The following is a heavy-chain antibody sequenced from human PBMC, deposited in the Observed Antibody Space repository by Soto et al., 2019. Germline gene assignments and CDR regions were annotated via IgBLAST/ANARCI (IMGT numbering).Heavy chain of an antibody. J-gene: IGHJ4*02. Sequence: HPGGSLRLSCAASGFTFSSYAMHWVRQAPGKGLEWVAVISYDGSNKYYADSVKGRFTISRDNSKNTLYLQMNSLRAEDTAVYYCARGGAYRSSWYIDYWGQGTLVTVYS. CDR1: GFTFSSYA. V-gene: IGHV3-30-3*01. D-gene: IGHD6-13*01. CDR2: ISYDGSNK. CDR3: ARGGAYRSSWYIDY.